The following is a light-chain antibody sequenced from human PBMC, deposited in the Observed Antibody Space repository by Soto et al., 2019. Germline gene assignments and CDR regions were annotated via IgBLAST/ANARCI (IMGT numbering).Light chain of an antibody. J-gene: IGKJ1*01. CDR3: QQYDKWPRT. V-gene: IGKV3-20*01. CDR2: GAS. Sequence: EIVLTQSPGTLSLSPGERATLSCRASQSVSSSYLAWYQQKPGQAPRLLIYGASSRATGIPDRFTAGGSGTEFTLTISSLQSDDLAVYYCQQYDKWPRTFGQGTKVEIK. CDR1: QSVSSSY.